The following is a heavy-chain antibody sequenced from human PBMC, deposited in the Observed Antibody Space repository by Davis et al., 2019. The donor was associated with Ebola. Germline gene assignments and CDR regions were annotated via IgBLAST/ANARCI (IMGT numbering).Heavy chain of an antibody. D-gene: IGHD2-8*01. V-gene: IGHV1-2*02. CDR1: AYTFTDYY. J-gene: IGHJ5*02. CDR2: VNPNTGDT. Sequence: AASVKVSCKASAYTFTDYYMHCVRHAPGQGLEWMGWVNPNTGDTHYAPKFQGRVTMTRDTSISTAYMELTRLTSDDTAVYYCAREDIVLIHGWFDPWGQGTLVTISS. CDR3: AREDIVLIHGWFDP.